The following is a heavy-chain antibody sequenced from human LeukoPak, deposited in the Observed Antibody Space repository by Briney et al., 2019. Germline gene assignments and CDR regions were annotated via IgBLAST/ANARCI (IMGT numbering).Heavy chain of an antibody. CDR3: ACNFWSGYAIDY. Sequence: SETLSLACTVSGGSISSSSYYWGWIRQPPGKGLEWIGSIYYSGSTYYNPSLKSRVAISVDTSKNQFSLKLSSVTAADTAVYYCACNFWSGYAIDYWGQGTLVTVSS. J-gene: IGHJ4*02. CDR2: IYYSGST. CDR1: GGSISSSSYY. V-gene: IGHV4-39*01. D-gene: IGHD3-3*01.